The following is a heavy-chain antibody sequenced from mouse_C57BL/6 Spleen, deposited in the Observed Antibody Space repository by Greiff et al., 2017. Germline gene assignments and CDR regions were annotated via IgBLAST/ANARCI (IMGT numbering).Heavy chain of an antibody. CDR3: ARRGIYYDYDVGYFDV. Sequence: QVQLQQSGAELVKPGASVKMSCKASGYTFTSYWITWVKQRPGQGLEWIGDIYPGSGSTNYNEKFKSKATLTVDTSSSTAYMQLSSLTSEDSAVYYCARRGIYYDYDVGYFDVRGTGTTVTVSA. J-gene: IGHJ1*03. V-gene: IGHV1-55*01. D-gene: IGHD2-4*01. CDR1: GYTFTSYW. CDR2: IYPGSGST.